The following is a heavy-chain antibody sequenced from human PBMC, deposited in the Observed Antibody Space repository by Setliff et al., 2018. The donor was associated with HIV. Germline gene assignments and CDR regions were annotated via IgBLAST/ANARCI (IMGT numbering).Heavy chain of an antibody. J-gene: IGHJ4*02. D-gene: IGHD2-21*01. CDR3: STVVTLAYCHEGLCPACDS. Sequence: SETLSLTCTVSGASTSNDYWNWIRQSPGKGLEWIGYISSSGSTNSNPSLKSRVTISVDMSNTQFSLKLGSVTAADTAVYFCSTVVTLAYCHEGLCPACDSWGQGALVTVSS. CDR1: GASTSNDY. CDR2: ISSSGST. V-gene: IGHV4-59*01.